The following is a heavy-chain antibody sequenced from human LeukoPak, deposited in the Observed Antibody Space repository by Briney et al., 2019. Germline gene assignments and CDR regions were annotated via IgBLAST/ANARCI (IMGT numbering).Heavy chain of an antibody. D-gene: IGHD3-10*01. CDR3: ARSPRITMVRGVRWYYFDY. Sequence: ASVKVSCKASGGTFSSYAISWVRQAPGQGLEWMGGIIPIFGTANYAQKFQGRVTITADESTSTAYMELSSLRSEDTAVYYCARSPRITMVRGVRWYYFDYWAREPWSPSPQ. J-gene: IGHJ4*02. CDR2: IIPIFGTA. CDR1: GGTFSSYA. V-gene: IGHV1-69*13.